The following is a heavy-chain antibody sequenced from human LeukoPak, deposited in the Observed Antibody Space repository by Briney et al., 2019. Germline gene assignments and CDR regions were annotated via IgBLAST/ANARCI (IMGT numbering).Heavy chain of an antibody. Sequence: GGSLRLSCAASGFTFSSYWMSWVRQAPGKGLEWVANIKQDGSEKYYVDSVKGRFTISRDNAKNSLYLQMNSLRAEDTAVYYCARVSPYYDILTGWDYWGQGTLVTVSS. J-gene: IGHJ4*02. CDR3: ARVSPYYDILTGWDY. CDR1: GFTFSSYW. D-gene: IGHD3-9*01. V-gene: IGHV3-7*03. CDR2: IKQDGSEK.